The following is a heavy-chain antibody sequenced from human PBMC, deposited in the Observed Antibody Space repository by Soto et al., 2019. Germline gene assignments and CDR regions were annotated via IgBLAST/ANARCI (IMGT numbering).Heavy chain of an antibody. V-gene: IGHV4-34*01. D-gene: IGHD2-15*01. J-gene: IGHJ4*02. Sequence: SETLSLTCAVYGGSFSGYYWSWIRQPPGKGLEWIGEINHSGSTNYNPSLKSRVTISVDTSKNQFSLKLSSVTAADTAVYYCARSPSGYCSGGSCFFGPLDYWGQGTLVTVSS. CDR1: GGSFSGYY. CDR3: ARSPSGYCSGGSCFFGPLDY. CDR2: INHSGST.